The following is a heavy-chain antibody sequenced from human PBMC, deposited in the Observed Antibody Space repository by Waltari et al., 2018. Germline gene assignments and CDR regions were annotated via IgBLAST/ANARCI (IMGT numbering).Heavy chain of an antibody. J-gene: IGHJ4*02. Sequence: QVQLVQSGAEVKKPGASVKVSCKASGYTFTGSYLHLVGQAPGQGLEWMGRINPNSGGTNYAQKFQGRVTMTRDTSISTAYMELSRLRSDDTAVYYCAREQIPGIAVAGPRDDYWGQGTLVTVSS. CDR2: INPNSGGT. V-gene: IGHV1-2*06. CDR1: GYTFTGSY. D-gene: IGHD6-19*01. CDR3: AREQIPGIAVAGPRDDY.